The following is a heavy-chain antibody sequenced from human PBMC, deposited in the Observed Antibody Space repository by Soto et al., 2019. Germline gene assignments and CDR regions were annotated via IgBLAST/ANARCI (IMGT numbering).Heavy chain of an antibody. V-gene: IGHV3-23*01. CDR1: GFTFSSYA. CDR3: AKDYHSGWTSGGNNWFDP. CDR2: ISGSGGST. D-gene: IGHD6-19*01. J-gene: IGHJ5*02. Sequence: GGSLRRSCAASGFTFSSYAMSWVRQAPGKGLEWVSAISGSGGSTYYADSVKGRFTVSRDNSKNTLYLQMNSLRAEDTAVYYCAKDYHSGWTSGGNNWFDPWGQGTLVTVPS.